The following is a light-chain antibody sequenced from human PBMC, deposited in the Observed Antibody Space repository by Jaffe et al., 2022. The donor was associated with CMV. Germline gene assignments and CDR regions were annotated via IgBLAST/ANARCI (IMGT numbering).Light chain of an antibody. J-gene: IGLJ2*01. CDR2: DVT. CDR3: SSYSSTSTRVV. CDR1: SNDVGYYNY. V-gene: IGLV2-14*03. Sequence: QSALTQPASVSGSPGQSIIISCTGTSNDVGYYNYVSWFQQYPDKPPKLIIYDVTNRPSGVSDRFSGSKSGVTASLTISGLQAEDEADYYCSSYSSTSTRVVFGGGTKVTVL.